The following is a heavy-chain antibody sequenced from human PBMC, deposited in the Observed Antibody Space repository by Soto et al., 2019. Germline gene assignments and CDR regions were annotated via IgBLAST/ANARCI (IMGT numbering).Heavy chain of an antibody. CDR1: GFTFSSYA. J-gene: IGHJ4*02. CDR3: AKDLRIAVAGTLIDY. V-gene: IGHV3-23*01. Sequence: GGSLRLSCAASGFTFSSYAMSWVRQAPGKGLEWVSAISGSGGSTYYADSVKGRFTISRDNSKNTLYLQMNSLRAEDTAVYYCAKDLRIAVAGTLIDYWGQGTLVTVSS. CDR2: ISGSGGST. D-gene: IGHD6-19*01.